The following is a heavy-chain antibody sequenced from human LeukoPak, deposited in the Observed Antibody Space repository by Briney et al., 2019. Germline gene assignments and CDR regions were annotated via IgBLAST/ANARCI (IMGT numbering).Heavy chain of an antibody. J-gene: IGHJ4*02. CDR3: ARVAGMATVDY. D-gene: IGHD5-24*01. Sequence: GGSLRLSCAASGFTFSSYEMNWFRQAPGRGLEWVSYISSSGSTIYYADSVKGRFTISRDNAKNSLYLQMNSLRAEDTAVYYCARVAGMATVDYWGQGTLVTVSS. CDR1: GFTFSSYE. V-gene: IGHV3-48*03. CDR2: ISSSGSTI.